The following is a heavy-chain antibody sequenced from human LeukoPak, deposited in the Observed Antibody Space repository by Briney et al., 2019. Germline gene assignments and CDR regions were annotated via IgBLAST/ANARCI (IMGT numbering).Heavy chain of an antibody. Sequence: KPGGSLRLSCAASGFTFSSYAMHWVRQAPGKGLEWVSSISSSSSYIYYADSVKGRFTISRDNAKNSLYLQMNSLRAEDTAVYYCARDGSGYDFWSGWGYYFDYWGQGTLVTVSS. CDR1: GFTFSSYA. D-gene: IGHD3-3*01. CDR3: ARDGSGYDFWSGWGYYFDY. J-gene: IGHJ4*02. CDR2: ISSSSSYI. V-gene: IGHV3-21*01.